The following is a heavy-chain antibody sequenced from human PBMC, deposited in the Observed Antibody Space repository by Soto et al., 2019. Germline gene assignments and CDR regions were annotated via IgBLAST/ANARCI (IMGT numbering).Heavy chain of an antibody. CDR3: ARPGITMIDTHAFDI. CDR1: GYSFTSYW. J-gene: IGHJ3*02. V-gene: IGHV5-51*01. CDR2: IYPGDSDT. D-gene: IGHD3-22*01. Sequence: GESLKISCKGSGYSFTSYWIGWVRQMPGKGLEWMGIIYPGDSDTRYSPSFQGQVTISADKSISTAYLKWSSLKASDTAMYYCARPGITMIDTHAFDIWGQGTMGTV.